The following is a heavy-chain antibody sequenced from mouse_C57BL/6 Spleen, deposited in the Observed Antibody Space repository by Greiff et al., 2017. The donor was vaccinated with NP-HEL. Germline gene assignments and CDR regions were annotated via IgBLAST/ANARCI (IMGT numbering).Heavy chain of an antibody. Sequence: LQESGPDLVKPGASVKISCKASGYAFSSYWMNWVKQRPGKGLEWIGRIYPGDGDTNYNGKFKGKATLTADKSSSTAYMQLNSLTSEDAAVCYCARQSPLDYWGQGTTLTVSS. CDR2: IYPGDGDT. V-gene: IGHV1-82*01. CDR3: ARQSPLDY. CDR1: GYAFSSYW. J-gene: IGHJ2*01.